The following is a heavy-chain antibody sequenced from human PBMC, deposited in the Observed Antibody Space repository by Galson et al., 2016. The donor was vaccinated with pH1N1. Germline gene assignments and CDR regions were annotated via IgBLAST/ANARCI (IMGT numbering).Heavy chain of an antibody. D-gene: IGHD6-13*01. J-gene: IGHJ4*02. V-gene: IGHV4-59*08. CDR3: ARHTRWGSSSSFDY. CDR2: LYYNENT. Sequence: ETLSLTCTVSGTSVSGNYWSWIRQPPGKGLEWIGYLYYNENTNYNPSLKSRVTISEDTSKNQFSLRRTSVTAADTAVYYCARHTRWGSSSSFDYWGQGALVTVSS. CDR1: GTSVSGNY.